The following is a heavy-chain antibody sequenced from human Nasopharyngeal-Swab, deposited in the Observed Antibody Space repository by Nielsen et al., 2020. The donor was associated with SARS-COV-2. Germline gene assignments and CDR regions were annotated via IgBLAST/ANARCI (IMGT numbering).Heavy chain of an antibody. D-gene: IGHD3-9*01. CDR3: ARGDILTPYYYMDV. CDR1: GGSISSYY. CDR2: AYYSGST. J-gene: IGHJ6*03. V-gene: IGHV4-59*01. Sequence: SQTLSLTCTVSGGSISSYYCNWVRQPPGKGLEWIAYAYYSGSTKNNTTRKSRVTISVDRAKKQVSLKLTSVTATDTAVYYCARGDILTPYYYMDVWGRGTTVAVSS.